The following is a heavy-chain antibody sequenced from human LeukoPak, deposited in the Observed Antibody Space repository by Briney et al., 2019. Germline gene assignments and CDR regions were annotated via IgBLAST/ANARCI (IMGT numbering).Heavy chain of an antibody. J-gene: IGHJ5*02. CDR2: MHHSGST. D-gene: IGHD6-19*01. CDR3: ARHAAVEGSGRWSPLWWFDP. V-gene: IGHV4-59*08. Sequence: SETLSLTCAVYGGSFSGYYWSWIRQPPGKGLEWIGYMHHSGSTKHNPYLKSRVTISVDTSKGQFSLKLSSVTAADTAVYYCARHAAVEGSGRWSPLWWFDPWGQGTLVTVSS. CDR1: GGSFSGYY.